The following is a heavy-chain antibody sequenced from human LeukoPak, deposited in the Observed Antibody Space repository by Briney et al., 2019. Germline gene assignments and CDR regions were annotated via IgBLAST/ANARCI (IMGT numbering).Heavy chain of an antibody. Sequence: GGSLRLSCAASGFTFSSYAMSWVRQAPGKGLEWVSAISGSGDSTYYTESVKGRFTISRDSSKNMLYLQMNSLRVEDTAVYYCASRQVAGGQGTLVTVSS. V-gene: IGHV3-23*01. J-gene: IGHJ1*01. CDR2: ISGSGDST. CDR3: ASRQVA. CDR1: GFTFSSYA.